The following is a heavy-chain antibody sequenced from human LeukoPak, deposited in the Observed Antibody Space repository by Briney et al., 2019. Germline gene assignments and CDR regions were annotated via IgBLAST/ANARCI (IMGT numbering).Heavy chain of an antibody. Sequence: GGSLRLSCAASGLTFSSYARRWVRQAPRKGLKWVSAISGSGGSTYYADSVKGRFTISRDNSKNTLYLQMNSLRAEDTAVYYCAAPGGSSSSPWFDPWGQGTLVTVSS. J-gene: IGHJ5*02. V-gene: IGHV3-23*01. CDR2: ISGSGGST. CDR1: GLTFSSYA. D-gene: IGHD6-6*01. CDR3: AAPGGSSSSPWFDP.